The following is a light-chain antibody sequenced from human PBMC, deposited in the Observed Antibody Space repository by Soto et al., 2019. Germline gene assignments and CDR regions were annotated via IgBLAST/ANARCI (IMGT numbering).Light chain of an antibody. Sequence: QSVLTQPASVSGSPGQSITISCTGTSSDVGGYNYVSWYQQHPGKAPKLMIYDVSNRPSGVSNRFSGSKSGNPASLTISGLQAEDEADYYCSSYTSSSLYVFGTGTKVPVL. CDR2: DVS. CDR1: SSDVGGYNY. V-gene: IGLV2-14*01. J-gene: IGLJ1*01. CDR3: SSYTSSSLYV.